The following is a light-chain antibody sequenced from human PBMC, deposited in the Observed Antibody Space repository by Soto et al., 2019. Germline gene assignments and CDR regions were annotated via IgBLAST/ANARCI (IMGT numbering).Light chain of an antibody. CDR2: DNN. CDR1: SSNIENNY. CDR3: GTWDSSLNGVV. J-gene: IGLJ2*01. V-gene: IGLV1-51*01. Sequence: QSVLTQPPSVSAAPGQEVTISCSGSSSNIENNYVSWYQQLPGTAPKLLIYDNNKRPSEIPDRFSGSKSGTSATLGITGLQTGDEADYHCGTWDSSLNGVVFGGGTKLTVL.